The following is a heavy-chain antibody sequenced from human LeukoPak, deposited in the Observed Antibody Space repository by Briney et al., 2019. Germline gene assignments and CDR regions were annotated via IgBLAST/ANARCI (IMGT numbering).Heavy chain of an antibody. CDR2: IRTSAVGANYA. D-gene: IGHD3-9*01. V-gene: IGHV3-48*02. J-gene: IGHJ4*02. CDR3: ASDQRYAFDY. Sequence: GGSLRLSCATSGFSFTDYPMNWVRQAPGKGLEWVSNIRTSAVGANYAYYADSVKGRVTISRDDAKNTLYLHMNSLRDDDTAVYYCASDQRYAFDYWGQGILVTVSS. CDR1: GFSFTDYP.